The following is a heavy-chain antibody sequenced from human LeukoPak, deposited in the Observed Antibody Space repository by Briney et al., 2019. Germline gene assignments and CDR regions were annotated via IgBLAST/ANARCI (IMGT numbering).Heavy chain of an antibody. J-gene: IGHJ4*02. CDR3: ARDGIVGSPLFKFDY. CDR2: ISFDGGNK. CDR1: GFTFNNYA. D-gene: IGHD1-26*01. Sequence: PGRSLRLSCAASGFTFNNYAIHWVRQAPGKGLEWVAIISFDGGNKYYADSVKGRFTISRDNSKNTLYLQINSLRAEDTAVYYCARDGIVGSPLFKFDYWGQGTLVTVSS. V-gene: IGHV3-30-3*01.